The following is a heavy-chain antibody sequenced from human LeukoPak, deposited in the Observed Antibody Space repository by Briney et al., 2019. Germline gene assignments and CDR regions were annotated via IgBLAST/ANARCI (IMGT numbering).Heavy chain of an antibody. CDR1: GFTFSSYW. CDR2: ISDGGSTT. D-gene: IGHD6-13*01. J-gene: IGHJ4*02. Sequence: GGSLRLSCAASGFTFSSYWMHWVRQAPGKGLVWVSRISDGGSTTTYADSVKGRFTISRDNSKNTLYLQMSSLRAEDTAVYYCVKDQGAAATDYWGQGTLVTVSS. V-gene: IGHV3-74*01. CDR3: VKDQGAAATDY.